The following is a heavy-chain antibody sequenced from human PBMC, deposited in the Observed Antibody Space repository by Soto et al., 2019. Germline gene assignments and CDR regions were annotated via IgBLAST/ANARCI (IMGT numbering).Heavy chain of an antibody. CDR2: ISGSGGST. CDR1: GFTFSSYA. J-gene: IGHJ6*02. V-gene: IGHV3-23*01. Sequence: PGGSLRLSCAASGFTFSSYAMSWVRQAPGKGLEWVSAISGSGGSTYYADSVKGRFTISRDNSKNTLYLQMNSLRAEDTAVYYCAKDFPEGGMVRGVPDALTYYYYGMDVWGQGTTVTVSS. CDR3: AKDFPEGGMVRGVPDALTYYYYGMDV. D-gene: IGHD3-10*01.